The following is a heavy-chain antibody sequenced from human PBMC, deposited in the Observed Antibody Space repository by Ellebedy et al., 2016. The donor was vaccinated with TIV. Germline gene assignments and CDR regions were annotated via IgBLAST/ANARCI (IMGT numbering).Heavy chain of an antibody. CDR1: GFRFGDYA. CDR3: ARALNHVDIVSTAPLDC. CDR2: ISYDGSNK. D-gene: IGHD5/OR15-5a*01. J-gene: IGHJ4*02. Sequence: GESLKISCAASGFRFGDYALNWVRQTPGKGLEWVALISYDGSNKYFADSVQGRFTISRDNSQNTLYLLMNSLRGDETAIYYCARALNHVDIVSTAPLDCWGQGTLVTVSS. V-gene: IGHV3-30*04.